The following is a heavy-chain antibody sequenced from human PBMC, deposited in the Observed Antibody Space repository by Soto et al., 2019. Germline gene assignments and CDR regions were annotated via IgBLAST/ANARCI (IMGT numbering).Heavy chain of an antibody. CDR3: ARAVRYYYDSSGYREFDY. CDR1: GGSFSGYY. CDR2: INHSGST. V-gene: IGHV4-34*01. D-gene: IGHD3-22*01. Sequence: PSETLSLTCAVYGGSFSGYYWSWIRQPPGKGLEWIGEINHSGSTNYNPSLKSRVTISVDTSKNQFSLKLSSVTAADTAVYYCARAVRYYYDSSGYREFDYWGQGTLVTVSS. J-gene: IGHJ4*02.